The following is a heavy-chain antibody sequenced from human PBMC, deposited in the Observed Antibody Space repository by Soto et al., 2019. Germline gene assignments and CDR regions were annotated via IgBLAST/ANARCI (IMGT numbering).Heavy chain of an antibody. D-gene: IGHD5-12*01. J-gene: IGHJ4*02. CDR2: IYYTGNT. V-gene: IGHV4-59*08. CDR3: ARSKFGAYDSPIDY. CDR1: GGSVSNYY. Sequence: PPETLSLTCTVSGGSVSNYYWSWIRQSPGKGLEWIGYIYYTGNTDYSPSLKSRVTLSLDTSKNQFSLKLNSVTATDTAEYYCARSKFGAYDSPIDYWGQGTLVTVSS.